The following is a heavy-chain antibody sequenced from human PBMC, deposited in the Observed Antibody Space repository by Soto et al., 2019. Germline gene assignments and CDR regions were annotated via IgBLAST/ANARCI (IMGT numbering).Heavy chain of an antibody. Sequence: QVQLVESGGGVVQPGRSLRLSCAASGFTFSSYAMHWVRQAPGKGLEWVAVISYDGSNKYYADSVKGRFTISRDNSKNTLYLQMNSLRAEDTAGYYCARGIGAVAGDYWGQGTLVTVSS. V-gene: IGHV3-30-3*01. CDR1: GFTFSSYA. CDR2: ISYDGSNK. D-gene: IGHD6-19*01. J-gene: IGHJ4*02. CDR3: ARGIGAVAGDY.